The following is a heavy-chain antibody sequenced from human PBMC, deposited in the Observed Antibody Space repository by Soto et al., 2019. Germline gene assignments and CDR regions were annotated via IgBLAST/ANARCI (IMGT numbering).Heavy chain of an antibody. J-gene: IGHJ4*02. CDR1: GGTFSSYA. CDR2: IIPIFGTA. V-gene: IGHV1-69*01. CDR3: ARERYCSGGSCYSDYFDY. D-gene: IGHD2-15*01. Sequence: QVQLVQSGAEVKKPGSSVKVSCKASGGTFSSYAISWVRQAPGQGLEWMGGIIPIFGTANYAQTFQGRVTITADESTSTAYMELSSLRSEDTAVYYCARERYCSGGSCYSDYFDYWGQGTLVTVSS.